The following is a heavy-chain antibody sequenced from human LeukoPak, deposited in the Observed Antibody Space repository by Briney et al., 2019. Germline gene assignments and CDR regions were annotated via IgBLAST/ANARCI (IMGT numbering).Heavy chain of an antibody. D-gene: IGHD2-15*01. Sequence: GGSLRLSCAASGFTFSSYWMSWVRQAPGKGLEWVANIKQDGSEKYYVDSVKGRFTISRDNAKNSLYLQMNSLRAEDTAVYYCARELGYCSGGSCRFDAFDIWGQGTMVTVSS. J-gene: IGHJ3*02. CDR2: IKQDGSEK. V-gene: IGHV3-7*01. CDR1: GFTFSSYW. CDR3: ARELGYCSGGSCRFDAFDI.